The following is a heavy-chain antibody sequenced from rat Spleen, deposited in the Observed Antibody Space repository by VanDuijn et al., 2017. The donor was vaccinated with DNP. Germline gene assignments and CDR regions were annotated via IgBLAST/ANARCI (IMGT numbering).Heavy chain of an antibody. CDR1: GYSITSNY. Sequence: EVQLQESGPGLVKPSQSLSLTCSVTGYSITSNYWGWIRKFPGRRMEWMAYISYSGTPGYNPSLKSRISITRDTSKNQFFLQLNSVTAEDTATYYCARQDPFDYWGQGVMVTVSS. V-gene: IGHV3-1*01. CDR3: ARQDPFDY. CDR2: ISYSGTP. J-gene: IGHJ2*01.